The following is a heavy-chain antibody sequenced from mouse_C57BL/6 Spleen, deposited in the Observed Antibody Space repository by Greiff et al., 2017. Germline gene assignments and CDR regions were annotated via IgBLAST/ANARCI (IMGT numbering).Heavy chain of an antibody. J-gene: IGHJ4*01. Sequence: VQLKESGGGLVQPKGSLKLSCAASGFSFNTYAMNWVRQAPGKGLEWVACIRSKSNNYATYYADSVKARFTISRDDSESMLYLHMHNLQTEDTAMYYCVRHRPAQMDCWGQGTSVTVSS. CDR1: GFSFNTYA. D-gene: IGHD3-2*02. CDR3: VRHRPAQMDC. CDR2: IRSKSNNYAT. V-gene: IGHV10-1*01.